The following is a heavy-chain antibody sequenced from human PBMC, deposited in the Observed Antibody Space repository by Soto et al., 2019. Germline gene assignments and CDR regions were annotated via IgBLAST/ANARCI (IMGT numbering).Heavy chain of an antibody. V-gene: IGHV4-61*01. CDR2: IYYSGST. Sequence: QVQLQESGPGLVKPSETLSLTCTVSGGSVSSGSYYWSWIRQPPGKGLEWIGYIYYSGSTNYNPSLKSRVTISVDTSKNQFSLNLSSVTAADTAVYYCAREGCTNGVCYYYYGMDVWGQGTTVTVS. D-gene: IGHD2-8*01. J-gene: IGHJ6*02. CDR3: AREGCTNGVCYYYYGMDV. CDR1: GGSVSSGSYY.